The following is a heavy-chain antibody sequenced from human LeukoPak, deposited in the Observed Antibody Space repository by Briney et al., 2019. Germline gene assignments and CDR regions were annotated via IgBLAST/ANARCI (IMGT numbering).Heavy chain of an antibody. Sequence: PGGSLRLSCAASGFTFSSYGMHWVRQAPGKGLEWVAFIRYDGSNKYYADSVEGRFTISRDNSKNTLYLQMNSLRAEDTAVYYCARDSLEYYDHPDAFDIWGQGTMVTVSS. CDR1: GFTFSSYG. J-gene: IGHJ3*02. V-gene: IGHV3-30*02. D-gene: IGHD3-3*01. CDR3: ARDSLEYYDHPDAFDI. CDR2: IRYDGSNK.